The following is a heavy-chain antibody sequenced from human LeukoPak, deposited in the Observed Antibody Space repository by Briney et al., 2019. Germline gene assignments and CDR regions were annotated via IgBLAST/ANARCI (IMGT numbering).Heavy chain of an antibody. V-gene: IGHV1-18*01. CDR2: VSPYNGAT. CDR3: ARGGLYCSSSSCPGIEY. CDR1: GYAFTSHG. Sequence: ASVKVSCKSSGYAFTSHGITRVRQAPGQGLEWMGWVSPYNGATNYAQKLRDRVTMTTDTSTATVYMELRSLRSDDTAVYYCARGGLYCSSSSCPGIEYWGQGTLVTVSS. J-gene: IGHJ4*02. D-gene: IGHD2-2*01.